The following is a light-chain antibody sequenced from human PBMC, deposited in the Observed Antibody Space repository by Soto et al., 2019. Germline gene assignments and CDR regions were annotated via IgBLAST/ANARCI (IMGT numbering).Light chain of an antibody. CDR1: SSNMGNNY. V-gene: IGLV1-51*02. J-gene: IGLJ3*02. CDR2: EDN. CDR3: ASWDSSLTAGV. Sequence: QPVLTQPPSVSAAPGQRVTISCSGSSSNMGNNYVSWYQQLPGTAPKVLIYEDNKRPSGIPDRFSGSKSGTSATLGITGLQTGDEADYYCASWDSSLTAGVFGGGTQLTVL.